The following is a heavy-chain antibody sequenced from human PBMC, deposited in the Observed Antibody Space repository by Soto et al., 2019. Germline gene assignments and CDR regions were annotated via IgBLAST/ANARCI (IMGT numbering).Heavy chain of an antibody. V-gene: IGHV3-23*01. CDR2: IPVSYGST. J-gene: IGHJ4*02. Sequence: EVQLLESGGGLAQPGGSLRLSCAASGFIFSGYAMSWVRQAPGKGLEWVSSIPVSYGSTSYADSVKGRFTISRDNSKDTLFLQMNSLRAEDTAVYYCAKAGPNDCLWGTYRHFDYWGQGAPVTVSS. D-gene: IGHD3-16*02. CDR3: AKAGPNDCLWGTYRHFDY. CDR1: GFIFSGYA.